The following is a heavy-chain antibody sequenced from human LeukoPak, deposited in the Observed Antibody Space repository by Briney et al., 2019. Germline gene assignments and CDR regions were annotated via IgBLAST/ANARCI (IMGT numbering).Heavy chain of an antibody. CDR1: GFTFSSYS. D-gene: IGHD3-22*01. J-gene: IGHJ3*02. Sequence: KPGGSLRLSCAAPGFTFSSYSMNWVRQAPGKGLEWVSSISSSSSYIYHADSVKGRFTISRDNAKNSLYLQMNSLRAEDTAVYYCARAQTDYYDSSGYYYFDAFDIWGQGTMVTVSS. CDR3: ARAQTDYYDSSGYYYFDAFDI. CDR2: ISSSSSYI. V-gene: IGHV3-21*01.